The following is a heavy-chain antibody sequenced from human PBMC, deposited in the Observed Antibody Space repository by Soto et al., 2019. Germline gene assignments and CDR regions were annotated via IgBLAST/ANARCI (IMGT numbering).Heavy chain of an antibody. CDR3: ARTEVGRGVGNFDY. J-gene: IGHJ4*02. CDR1: AGSVSSGSYY. CDR2: IYYSGST. D-gene: IGHD1-26*01. Sequence: SETLSLTCTVSAGSVSSGSYYWSWIRQPPGKGREWIGYIYYSGSTNYNHSLESRVTISVEPPKNTFSRKLSSVTAAAKAVYDCARTEVGRGVGNFDYWGQGTLVTVSS. V-gene: IGHV4-61*01.